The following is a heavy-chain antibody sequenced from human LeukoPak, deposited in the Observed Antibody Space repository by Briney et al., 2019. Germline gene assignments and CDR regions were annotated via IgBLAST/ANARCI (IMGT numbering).Heavy chain of an antibody. CDR2: IKPDGNAQ. J-gene: IGHJ4*02. D-gene: IGHD3-10*01. V-gene: IGHV3-7*04. CDR3: ARDNYASGSLDY. Sequence: GGSLRLSCAGSGSTFSNYWMNWVRQAPGKGLEWVGNIKPDGNAQYYGDSVKGRFTIPRDNAENSLYPQMNSLRAEDTAVYYCARDNYASGSLDYWGQGTLVTVSS. CDR1: GSTFSNYW.